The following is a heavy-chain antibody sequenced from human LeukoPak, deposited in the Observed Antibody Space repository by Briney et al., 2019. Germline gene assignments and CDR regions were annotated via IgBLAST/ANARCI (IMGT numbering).Heavy chain of an antibody. CDR2: VRYDGNNM. Sequence: GGSLRLSCAASGFTFSTYGMLWVRQAPGKGLEWVAFVRYDGNNMYYADSVKGRFTISRDNSKNTLYLQMNSLRTDDTAVYFCAKVHIDSCPDYSGQGTLVTVSS. CDR3: AKVHIDSCPDY. CDR1: GFTFSTYG. V-gene: IGHV3-30*02. J-gene: IGHJ4*02. D-gene: IGHD2-21*01.